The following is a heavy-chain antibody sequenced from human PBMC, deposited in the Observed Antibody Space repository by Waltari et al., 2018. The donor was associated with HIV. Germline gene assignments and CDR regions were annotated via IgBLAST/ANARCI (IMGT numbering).Heavy chain of an antibody. CDR2: IWYDGENK. CDR3: ARGGYYYDISGYYHY. V-gene: IGHV3-33*01. CDR1: GFTFSNFA. D-gene: IGHD3-22*01. J-gene: IGHJ4*02. Sequence: QVQLVESGGGVVQPGRSLRLSCAASGFTFSNFAMHWVRQAPVKGLEWVAVIWYDGENKYYADSVKGRFTISRDNSKNTLYLQMNSLRVEDTAVYYCARGGYYYDISGYYHYWGQGTLVTVSS.